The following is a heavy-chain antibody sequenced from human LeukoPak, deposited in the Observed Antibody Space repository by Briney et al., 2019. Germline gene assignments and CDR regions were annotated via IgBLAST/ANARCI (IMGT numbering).Heavy chain of an antibody. V-gene: IGHV3-23*01. Sequence: GSLRLSCAASGFSFSDYWMHWVRQPPGKGLVWVSGISGSGGSTYYADSVKGRFTITRDNSKNTLYLQMNSLRAEDTAVYYCAILYSSSWYVGYWGQGTLVTVSS. CDR2: ISGSGGST. CDR1: GFSFSDYW. CDR3: AILYSSSWYVGY. J-gene: IGHJ4*02. D-gene: IGHD6-13*01.